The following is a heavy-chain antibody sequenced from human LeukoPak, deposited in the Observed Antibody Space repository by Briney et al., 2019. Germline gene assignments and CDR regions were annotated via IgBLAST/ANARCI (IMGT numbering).Heavy chain of an antibody. Sequence: ASVKVSCKASGYTFTSYDINWVRQATGQGLEWMGWMNPNSGNTGYAQKFQGRVTMTRNTSITTAYMELSSLRSEDTAVYYCARAYAAANYNWFDPWGQGTLVTVSS. D-gene: IGHD2-2*01. CDR1: GYTFTSYD. CDR3: ARAYAAANYNWFDP. J-gene: IGHJ5*02. V-gene: IGHV1-8*01. CDR2: MNPNSGNT.